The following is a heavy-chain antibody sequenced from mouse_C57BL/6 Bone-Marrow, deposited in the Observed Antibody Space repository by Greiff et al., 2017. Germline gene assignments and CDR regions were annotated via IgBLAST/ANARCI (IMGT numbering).Heavy chain of an antibody. V-gene: IGHV1-19*01. CDR2: INPYNGGT. CDR1: GYTFTDYY. J-gene: IGHJ4*01. CDR3: ARGEVFLPGYAMDY. Sequence: VQLKESGPVLVKPGASVKMSCKASGYTFTDYYMNWVKQSHGKSLEWIGVINPYNGGTSYNQKFKGKATLTVYKSSSTAYMELNSLTSEDSAVYYCARGEVFLPGYAMDYWGQGTSVTVSS. D-gene: IGHD2-10*01.